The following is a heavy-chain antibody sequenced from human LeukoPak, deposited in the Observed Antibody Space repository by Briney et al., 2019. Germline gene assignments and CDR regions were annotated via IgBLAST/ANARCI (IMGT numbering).Heavy chain of an antibody. V-gene: IGHV3-13*01. Sequence: GGSLRLSCAASGFTFSSYDMHWVRQATGKGLEWVSAIGTAGDTYYPGSVKGRFTISRENAKNSLYLQMNSLRAEDTAVYYCARDRAPYDSSGYYYEFDYWGQGTLVTVSS. CDR3: ARDRAPYDSSGYYYEFDY. D-gene: IGHD3-22*01. J-gene: IGHJ4*02. CDR2: IGTAGDT. CDR1: GFTFSSYD.